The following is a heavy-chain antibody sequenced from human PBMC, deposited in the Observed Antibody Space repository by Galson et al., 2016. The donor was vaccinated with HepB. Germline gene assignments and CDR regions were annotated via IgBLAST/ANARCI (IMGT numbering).Heavy chain of an antibody. Sequence: SETLSLTCAVYGGSFSGYHWSWIRQPPGKGLEWIGEINHSGDTNYNPSLKSRVTVSVDTSKNQFSLKLSSLTAADTALYYCARGVTMILVVISTYDWFDTWGQGTLVTVSS. J-gene: IGHJ5*02. CDR2: INHSGDT. D-gene: IGHD3-22*01. V-gene: IGHV4-34*01. CDR3: ARGVTMILVVISTYDWFDT. CDR1: GGSFSGYH.